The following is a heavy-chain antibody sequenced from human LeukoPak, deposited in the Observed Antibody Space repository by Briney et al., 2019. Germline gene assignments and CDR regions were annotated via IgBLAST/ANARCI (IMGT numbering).Heavy chain of an antibody. J-gene: IGHJ4*02. Sequence: PSETLSLTCTVSGGSISSYYWSWIRQPPGKGLEWIGYIYYSGSTNYNPSLKSRVTISVDTSKNQFSLKLSSVTAADTAVYYCARSGIAAAGTFYFDYWGQGTRVTVSS. CDR2: IYYSGST. D-gene: IGHD6-13*01. V-gene: IGHV4-59*01. CDR3: ARSGIAAAGTFYFDY. CDR1: GGSISSYY.